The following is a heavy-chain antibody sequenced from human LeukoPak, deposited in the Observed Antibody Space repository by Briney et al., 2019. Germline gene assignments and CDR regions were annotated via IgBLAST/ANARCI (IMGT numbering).Heavy chain of an antibody. J-gene: IGHJ6*02. CDR3: ARDQESSIAALFAYYYYYGMDV. V-gene: IGHV3-23*01. CDR1: GFTFSSYA. D-gene: IGHD6-6*01. CDR2: ISGSGGST. Sequence: GGSLRLSCAASGFTFSSYAMSWVRQAPGKGLEWVSAISGSGGSTYYADSVKGRFTISRDNSKNTLYLQMNSLRAEDTAVYYCARDQESSIAALFAYYYYYGMDVWGQGTTVTVSS.